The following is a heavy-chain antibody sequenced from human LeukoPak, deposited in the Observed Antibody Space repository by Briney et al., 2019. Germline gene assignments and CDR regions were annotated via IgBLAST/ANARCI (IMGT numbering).Heavy chain of an antibody. D-gene: IGHD3-10*01. CDR2: IYHSGST. CDR3: ARVRGSFYYAEIDY. J-gene: IGHJ4*02. CDR1: GYSISSGCY. Sequence: SETLSLTCTVSGYSISSGCYWGWIRQPPGKGLEWIGNIYHSGSTYYNPSLKSRVTISVDTSKNQFSVKLSSVTAADTAVYFCARVRGSFYYAEIDYWGQGTLVTVSS. V-gene: IGHV4-38-2*02.